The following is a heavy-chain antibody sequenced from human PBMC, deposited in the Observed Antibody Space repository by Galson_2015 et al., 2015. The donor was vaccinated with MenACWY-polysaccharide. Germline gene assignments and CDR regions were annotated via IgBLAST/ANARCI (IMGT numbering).Heavy chain of an antibody. J-gene: IGHJ5*02. CDR2: MYYSGRG. CDR1: GGSVSSGTYY. V-gene: IGHV4-61*01. Sequence: ETLSLTCIVSGGSVSSGTYYWSWLRQPPGKGLEWIGYMYYSGRGNYNPSLRSRVTVSVDTSKNQFFLRLTSVTAADTAMYYCAREPTDSGSYGWFVPWGEGTLVTVSS. D-gene: IGHD1-26*01. CDR3: AREPTDSGSYGWFVP.